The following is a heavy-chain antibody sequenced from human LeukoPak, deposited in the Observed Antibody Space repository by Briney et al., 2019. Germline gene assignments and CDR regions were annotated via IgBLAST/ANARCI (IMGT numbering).Heavy chain of an antibody. CDR3: ATVHRVAAAGKGPNWFDP. V-gene: IGHV3-7*01. J-gene: IGHJ5*02. D-gene: IGHD6-13*01. CDR1: GFTFSSYW. CDR2: IKRDGSEK. Sequence: GGSLRLSCAASGFTFSSYWMSWVRQAPGKGLEWVANIKRDGSEKYYADSVKGRFTISRDNSKNTLYLQMNSLRAEDTAVYYCATVHRVAAAGKGPNWFDPWGQGTLVTVSS.